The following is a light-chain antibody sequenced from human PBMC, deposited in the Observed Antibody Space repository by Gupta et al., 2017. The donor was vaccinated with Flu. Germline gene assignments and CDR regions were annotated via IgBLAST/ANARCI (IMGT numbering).Light chain of an antibody. Sequence: SITISCTGTSRDGGSYNLVSWYQQHPGTAPKRRMYDVSKRPSGVSNRVSGSKSGTTDSTTISGLQAKDEADDDCCSSAGSSTYVLGTGTKLTVL. CDR3: CSSAGSSTYV. CDR2: DVS. CDR1: SRDGGSYNL. V-gene: IGLV2-23*02. J-gene: IGLJ1*01.